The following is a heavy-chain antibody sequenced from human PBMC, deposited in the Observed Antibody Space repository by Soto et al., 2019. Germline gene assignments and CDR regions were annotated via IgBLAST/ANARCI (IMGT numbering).Heavy chain of an antibody. D-gene: IGHD6-13*01. V-gene: IGHV3-23*01. CDR2: ISGSGGST. J-gene: IGHJ4*02. CDR1: GFTFSSYA. Sequence: PGGSLILSCAASGFTFSSYAMSWVRQAPGKGLEWVSAISGSGGSTYYADSVKGRFTISRDNSKNTLYLQMNSLRAEDTAVYYCAKAFNLDNLSSGLIAAAGPIDYWGQGTLVTVSS. CDR3: AKAFNLDNLSSGLIAAAGPIDY.